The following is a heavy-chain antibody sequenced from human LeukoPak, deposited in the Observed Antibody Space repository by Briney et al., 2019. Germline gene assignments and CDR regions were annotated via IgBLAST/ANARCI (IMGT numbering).Heavy chain of an antibody. D-gene: IGHD4-11*01. CDR2: ISYTGST. CDR1: HNSITTYY. CDR3: ANSPNPYYFDY. Sequence: SETLSLTCSVSHNSITTYYWSWIRQPPGKGFECIGYISYTGSTNYNPSLKSRVTISVDTSKNQFSLKLNSVTAADTAVYYCANSPNPYYFDYWGQGTLVTVSS. V-gene: IGHV4-59*01. J-gene: IGHJ4*02.